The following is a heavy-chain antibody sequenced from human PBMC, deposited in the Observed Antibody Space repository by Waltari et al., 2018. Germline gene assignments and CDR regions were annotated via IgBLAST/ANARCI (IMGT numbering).Heavy chain of an antibody. V-gene: IGHV1-18*01. Sequence: VQLVQSGGEMKEPGASVKVSCKASGYTFTSRGINWVRQAPGQGLEWMGWGNPQNGSTNYAQNLQGRGTMTADTSTTTAYMELRSLKSDDTAIYYCARTCISAACYMIYWGQGTLVTVSA. CDR3: ARTCISAACYMIY. CDR2: GNPQNGST. D-gene: IGHD2-2*02. CDR1: GYTFTSRG. J-gene: IGHJ4*02.